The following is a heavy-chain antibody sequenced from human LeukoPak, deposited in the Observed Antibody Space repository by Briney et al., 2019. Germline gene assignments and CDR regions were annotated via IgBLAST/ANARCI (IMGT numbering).Heavy chain of an antibody. V-gene: IGHV3-7*04. Sequence: PGGSLRLSCAASGFTFSAYWMSWVRQAPGKGLEWVANIKQDGSEKFYVDSVMGRFTISRDNAKNVLYLQMNSLRVEETAIYYWGGGDYYDTMGKYVDVFDVGARGKMATVSS. CDR1: GFTFSAYW. CDR3: GGGDYYDTMGKYVDVFDV. D-gene: IGHD3-22*01. CDR2: IKQDGSEK. J-gene: IGHJ3*01.